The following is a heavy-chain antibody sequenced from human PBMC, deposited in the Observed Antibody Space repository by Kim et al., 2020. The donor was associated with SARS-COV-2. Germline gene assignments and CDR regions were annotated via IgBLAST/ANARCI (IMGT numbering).Heavy chain of an antibody. CDR1: GFTFSSYA. J-gene: IGHJ6*03. CDR2: ISGSGGST. CDR3: AKVDGMAGYYYYYMEV. Sequence: GGSLRLSGAASGFTFSSYAMSWVRQAPGKGLEWVSAISGSGGSTYYADSVKGRFTISRDNSKNTLYLQMNSLRAEDTAVYYCAKVDGMAGYYYYYMEVWVNGTPVTVSS. D-gene: IGHD6-19*01. V-gene: IGHV3-23*01.